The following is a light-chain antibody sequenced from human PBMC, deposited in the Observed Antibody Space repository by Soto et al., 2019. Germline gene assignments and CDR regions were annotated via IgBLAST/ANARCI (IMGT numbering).Light chain of an antibody. CDR3: HPYGGSPTWT. J-gene: IGKJ1*01. CDR2: GAS. CDR1: QTVSSSY. Sequence: EIVLTQSPGTLSLSPGERATLSCRASQTVSSSYLAWYQQKPGQAPRLLMYGASSRATGIPFRFSGSGSGTAFTLTIIRLEPEDFAVYYCHPYGGSPTWTFGQGTKVKNK. V-gene: IGKV3-20*01.